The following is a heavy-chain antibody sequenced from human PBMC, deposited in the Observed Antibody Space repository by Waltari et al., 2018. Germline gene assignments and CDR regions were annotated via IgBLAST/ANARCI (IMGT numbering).Heavy chain of an antibody. J-gene: IGHJ4*02. V-gene: IGHV3-30*18. D-gene: IGHD5-12*01. CDR3: AKGGLWWPPSSVDY. Sequence: QVQLVESGGGVVQPGRSLRLSCAASGFTFSSYGMHWVRQAPGKGLEWVAVIWYDGSNKDYADSVKGRFTISRDNSKNTLYLQMNSLRAEDTAMYYCAKGGLWWPPSSVDYWGQGTLVTVSS. CDR1: GFTFSSYG. CDR2: IWYDGSNK.